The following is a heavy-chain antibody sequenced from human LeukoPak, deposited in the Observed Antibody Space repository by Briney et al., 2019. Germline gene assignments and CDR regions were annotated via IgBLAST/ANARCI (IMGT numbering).Heavy chain of an antibody. CDR3: AREPRDSSGWYRAFDI. CDR1: GGTFSSYA. J-gene: IGHJ3*02. Sequence: GASVKVSCKASGGTFSSYAISWVRQAPGQELEWMGRIIPILGIANYAQKFQGRVTITADKSTSTAYMELSSLRSEDTAVYYCAREPRDSSGWYRAFDIWGQGTMVTVSS. V-gene: IGHV1-69*04. CDR2: IIPILGIA. D-gene: IGHD6-19*01.